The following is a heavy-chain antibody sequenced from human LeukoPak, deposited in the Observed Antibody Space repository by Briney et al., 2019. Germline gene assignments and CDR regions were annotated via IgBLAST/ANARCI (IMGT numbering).Heavy chain of an antibody. CDR3: ARDRKYYYHMDV. V-gene: IGHV4-38-2*02. CDR1: GYSISSGYY. J-gene: IGHJ6*03. CDR2: IYYSGST. D-gene: IGHD1-14*01. Sequence: PSETLSLTCTVSGYSISSGYYWGWIRQPPGKGLEWIGSIYYSGSTYYNPSLKSRVTISVDTSKNQFSLNLTSLTAADTAVYYCARDRKYYYHMDVWGKGTTVTVSS.